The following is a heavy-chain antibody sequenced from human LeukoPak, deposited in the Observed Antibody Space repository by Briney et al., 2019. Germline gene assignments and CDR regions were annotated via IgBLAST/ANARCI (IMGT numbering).Heavy chain of an antibody. CDR3: ARARRYDSSGYPTFDY. J-gene: IGHJ4*02. D-gene: IGHD3-22*01. CDR1: GGSISSGDYY. Sequence: SETLSLTCTVSGGSISSGDYYWSWIRQPPGKGLEWIGYIYYSGSTYYNPSLKSRVTISVDTSKNQFPLKLSSVTAADTAVYYCARARRYDSSGYPTFDYWGQGTLVTVSS. CDR2: IYYSGST. V-gene: IGHV4-30-4*01.